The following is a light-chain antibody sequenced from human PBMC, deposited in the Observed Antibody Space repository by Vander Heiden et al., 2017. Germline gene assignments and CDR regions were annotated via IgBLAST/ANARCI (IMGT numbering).Light chain of an antibody. CDR2: AAS. CDR1: QSISSY. CDR3: QLIDSTLLFT. J-gene: IGKJ3*01. Sequence: DIQMTQSPSSLSASVGDRVTITCRASQSISSYLNWYQQKPGKAPKLLIYAASSLQSGVPSRFSGSGSGTDFTLTISSLQPEDFAPYYCQLIDSTLLFTFGHGTKADI. V-gene: IGKV1-39*01.